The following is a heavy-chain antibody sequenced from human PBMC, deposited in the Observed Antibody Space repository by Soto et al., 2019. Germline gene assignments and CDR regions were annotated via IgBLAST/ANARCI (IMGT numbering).Heavy chain of an antibody. V-gene: IGHV1-24*01. CDR1: GYTLTDSS. Sequence: AAVKVSCTFSGYTLTDSSIHWVRQAPGKGLEWMGGFDPEDNKTIYAQKLQGRVTMTEDTSTNTAYMELSSLRSEDTAVYYCANCWHGAVAKGWFVLCGQGARVTVSS. CDR2: FDPEDNKT. D-gene: IGHD6-19*01. CDR3: ANCWHGAVAKGWFVL. J-gene: IGHJ5*01.